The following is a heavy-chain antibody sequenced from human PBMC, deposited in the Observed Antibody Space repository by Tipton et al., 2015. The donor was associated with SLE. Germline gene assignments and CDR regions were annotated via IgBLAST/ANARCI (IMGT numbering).Heavy chain of an antibody. J-gene: IGHJ2*01. D-gene: IGHD2-2*01. CDR2: IYYSGST. Sequence: TLSLTCNVSSGSISSSDFYWGWIRQPPGKGLEWIGSIYYSGSTYYNPSLKSRASMSIDMSKNHFSLRLTSVTAADTAVYYCARRPPYQPRNEYFDLWGRGTLVTVSS. CDR3: ARRPPYQPRNEYFDL. V-gene: IGHV4-39*07. CDR1: SGSISSSDFY.